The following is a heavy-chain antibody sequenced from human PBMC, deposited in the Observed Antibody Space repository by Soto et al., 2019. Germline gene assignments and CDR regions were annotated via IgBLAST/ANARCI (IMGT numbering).Heavy chain of an antibody. Sequence: SQTLSLTCAISGDSVPMNSSAWNWIRQSPSRGLEWLGRTYYRSERYTDYAVSAKGRLSINLDTSKNRFSLQLNSVTAEDTAVYFCARGNAWVFDYWGQGTPVTVSS. CDR2: TYYRSERYT. J-gene: IGHJ4*02. D-gene: IGHD3-16*01. CDR1: GDSVPMNSSA. V-gene: IGHV6-1*01. CDR3: ARGNAWVFDY.